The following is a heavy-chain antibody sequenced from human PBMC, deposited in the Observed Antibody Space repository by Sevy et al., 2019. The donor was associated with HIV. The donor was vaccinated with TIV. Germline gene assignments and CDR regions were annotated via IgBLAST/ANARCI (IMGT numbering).Heavy chain of an antibody. D-gene: IGHD5-12*01. CDR2: IYTSGST. J-gene: IGHJ4*02. V-gene: IGHV4-61*02. Sequence: SETLSLTCTVSGGSISSGSYYWSWIRQPAGKGLEWIGRIYTSGSTNYNPSLKSRVTISVDTSKNQFSLKLSSVTAADTAVYYCARVRDGYNYLDFDYWGQGTLVTVSS. CDR1: GGSISSGSYY. CDR3: ARVRDGYNYLDFDY.